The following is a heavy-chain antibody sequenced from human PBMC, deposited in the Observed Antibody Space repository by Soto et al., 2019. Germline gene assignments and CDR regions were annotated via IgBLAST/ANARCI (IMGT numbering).Heavy chain of an antibody. J-gene: IGHJ6*02. Sequence: QVQLVQSGAEVKKPGSSVKVSCRAPGGTFNSHTISWVRQAPGQGLEWMGGIMPMFGVTNYARKFHGRVTMTANESTTTAYMEVGALTSEDPAVFYCAGEGVTRSMSLPWMGYHYYGLDVWGQRPTVIVSS. CDR1: GGTFNSHT. D-gene: IGHD2-2*01. CDR2: IMPMFGVT. V-gene: IGHV1-69*12. CDR3: AGEGVTRSMSLPWMGYHYYGLDV.